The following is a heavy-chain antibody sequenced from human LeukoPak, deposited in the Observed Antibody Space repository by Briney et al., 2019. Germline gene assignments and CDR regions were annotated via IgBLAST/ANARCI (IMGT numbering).Heavy chain of an antibody. CDR3: AKDNGGNWNYYFDY. D-gene: IGHD1-7*01. CDR1: GFTVSSNY. J-gene: IGHJ4*02. CDR2: IYSGGST. V-gene: IGHV3-53*01. Sequence: GGSLRLSCAASGFTVSSNYMSWVRQAPGKGLEWVSVIYSGGSTYYADSVKGRFTISRDNSKNTLYLQMNSLRAEDTAVYYCAKDNGGNWNYYFDYWGQGTLVTVSS.